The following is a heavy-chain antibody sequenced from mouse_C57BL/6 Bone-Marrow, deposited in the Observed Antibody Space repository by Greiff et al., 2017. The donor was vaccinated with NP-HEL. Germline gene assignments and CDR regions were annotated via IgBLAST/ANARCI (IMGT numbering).Heavy chain of an antibody. CDR1: GFTFSDYG. J-gene: IGHJ4*01. Sequence: EVKLMESGGGLVKPGGSLKLSCAASGFTFSDYGMHWVRQAPEKGLEWVAYISSGSSTIYYADTVKGRFTISRDNAKNTLFLQMTSLRSEDTAMYYCASPHYYGSSSYAMDYWGQGTSVTVSS. CDR2: ISSGSSTI. CDR3: ASPHYYGSSSYAMDY. D-gene: IGHD1-1*01. V-gene: IGHV5-17*01.